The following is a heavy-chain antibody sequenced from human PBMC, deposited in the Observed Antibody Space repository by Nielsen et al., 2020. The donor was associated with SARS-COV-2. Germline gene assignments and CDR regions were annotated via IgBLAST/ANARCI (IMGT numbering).Heavy chain of an antibody. Sequence: WVRQAPGQGLEWMGWISAYNGNTNYAQKFQGRVTITAQRSTSTAYMELSSLRSEDTAIYYCARADCIKGVCPTDYSYGMDVWGQGTTVTVSS. CDR3: ARADCIKGVCPTDYSYGMDV. D-gene: IGHD2-8*01. CDR2: ISAYNGNT. J-gene: IGHJ6*02. V-gene: IGHV1-18*01.